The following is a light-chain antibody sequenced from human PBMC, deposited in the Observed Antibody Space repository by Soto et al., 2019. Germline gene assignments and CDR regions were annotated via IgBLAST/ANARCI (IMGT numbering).Light chain of an antibody. J-gene: IGLJ1*01. CDR3: SSYTSSSSDYV. V-gene: IGLV2-14*01. CDR1: SSDVGGYNY. Sequence: QSVLTQPASVSGSPGQSITISCTGTSSDVGGYNYVSWYQQHPGKAPKLMIYEVSNRPSGVSNRFSGSKSGNTATLTISGLQAEDEADYYCSSYTSSSSDYVFGTGTKLTDL. CDR2: EVS.